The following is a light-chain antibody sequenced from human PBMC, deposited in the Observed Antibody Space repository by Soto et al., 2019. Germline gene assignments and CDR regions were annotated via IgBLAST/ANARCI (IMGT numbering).Light chain of an antibody. Sequence: EIEMTQSPATLSLAPGERVTLSCRASESVSTNLAWYQQKAGQAPRLLIYGASTRATGIPARFSGSGSGTDFTLTISSPEPEDFAVYYCQQRSNWPPLTFGGGTK. V-gene: IGKV3-11*01. CDR3: QQRSNWPPLT. CDR2: GAS. CDR1: ESVSTN. J-gene: IGKJ4*01.